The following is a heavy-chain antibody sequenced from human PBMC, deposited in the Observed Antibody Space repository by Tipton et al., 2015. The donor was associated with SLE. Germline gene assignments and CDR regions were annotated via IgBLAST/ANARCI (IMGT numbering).Heavy chain of an antibody. V-gene: IGHV4-39*01. CDR1: GGSISSSSYY. CDR3: ASYSGYDSLFDY. J-gene: IGHJ4*02. D-gene: IGHD5-12*01. Sequence: TLSLTCTVSGGSISSSSYYWGWIRQPPGKGLGWIGSIYYSGSTYYNPSLKSRVTISVDTTKNQFSLKLSSVTAADTAVYYCASYSGYDSLFDYWGQGTLGTVSS. CDR2: IYYSGST.